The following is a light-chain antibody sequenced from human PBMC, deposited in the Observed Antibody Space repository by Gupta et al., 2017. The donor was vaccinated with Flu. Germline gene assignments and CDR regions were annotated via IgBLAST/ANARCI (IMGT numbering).Light chain of an antibody. V-gene: IGLV2-14*01. J-gene: IGLJ3*02. Sequence: QSALTQPASVSGSPGQSITISCTGTSRDVGGYNYVSWYQQHPGKAPKLMIYEVRNRPAGVSNRFSGSKSGNTASLTISGLQAEEEADYYCSSYTSSSTRVFGGGTKLTVL. CDR1: SRDVGGYNY. CDR3: SSYTSSSTRV. CDR2: EVR.